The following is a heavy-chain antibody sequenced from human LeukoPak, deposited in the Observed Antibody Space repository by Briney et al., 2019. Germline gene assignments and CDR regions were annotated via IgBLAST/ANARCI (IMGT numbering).Heavy chain of an antibody. V-gene: IGHV4-59*11. CDR2: IYYSGST. CDR3: ARDAADYYYYYMDV. CDR1: GGSISSHY. D-gene: IGHD6-25*01. J-gene: IGHJ6*03. Sequence: SETLSLTCTVSGGSISSHYWSWIRQPPGKGLEWIGYIYYSGSTNYNPSLKSRVTISVDTSKNQFSLKLNSVTAADTAVYYCARDAADYYYYYMDVWGKGTTVTVSS.